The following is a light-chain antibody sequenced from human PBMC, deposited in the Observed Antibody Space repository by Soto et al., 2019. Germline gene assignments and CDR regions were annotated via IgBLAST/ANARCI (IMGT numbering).Light chain of an antibody. V-gene: IGKV1-9*01. CDR2: GAS. Sequence: IQLTQSPSSLSAAVGDRVTITCRASQGTNPYLNWDQQKPGKAPKLLIYGASTLQRGVPSRFSGSGSGTDFTLTISSLQPEDFATYFCQQLNSYPITFGQGTRLEIK. CDR3: QQLNSYPIT. J-gene: IGKJ5*01. CDR1: QGTNPY.